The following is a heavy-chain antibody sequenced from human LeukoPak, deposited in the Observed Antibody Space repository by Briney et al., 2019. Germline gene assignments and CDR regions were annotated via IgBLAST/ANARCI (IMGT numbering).Heavy chain of an antibody. CDR3: VKGAYDYIEVAYFDF. Sequence: PGGSLRLSCAASGFTFSSYSMNWVRQAPGKGLEWVSYISSSSSTIYYADSVKGRFTISRDNSKNTLYLQMNNLRVEDTAVYYCVKGAYDYIEVAYFDFWGQGILVTVSS. CDR1: GFTFSSYS. CDR2: ISSSSSTI. D-gene: IGHD5-12*01. J-gene: IGHJ4*01. V-gene: IGHV3-48*01.